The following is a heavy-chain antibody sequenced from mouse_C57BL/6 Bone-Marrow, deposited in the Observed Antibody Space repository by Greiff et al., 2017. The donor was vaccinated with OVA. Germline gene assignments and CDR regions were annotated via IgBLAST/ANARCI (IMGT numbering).Heavy chain of an antibody. CDR1: GFSLTSYG. D-gene: IGHD2-3*01. V-gene: IGHV2-2*01. CDR2: IWSGGST. CDR3: ARKSRWLLQAMDY. J-gene: IGHJ4*01. Sequence: VKVVESGPGLVQPSQSLSITCTVSGFSLTSYGVHWVRQSPGKGLEWLGVIWSGGSTDYNAAFISRLSISKDNSKSQVFFKMNSLQADDTAIYYCARKSRWLLQAMDYWGQGTSVTVSS.